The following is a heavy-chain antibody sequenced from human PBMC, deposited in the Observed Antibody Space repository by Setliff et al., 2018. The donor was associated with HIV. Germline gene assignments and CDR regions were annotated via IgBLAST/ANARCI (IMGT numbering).Heavy chain of an antibody. CDR1: GYTFTDYY. Sequence: ASVKVSCKASGYTFTDYYIHWVRQAPGQGLEWMGWINPNSSDTNYAQKFQGRVTMTRDTSISTAYMDLSSLRSDDTAVYYCARVGSYWTQFDYWGQGTLVTVSS. CDR2: INPNSSDT. J-gene: IGHJ4*01. V-gene: IGHV1-2*02. D-gene: IGHD2-15*01. CDR3: ARVGSYWTQFDY.